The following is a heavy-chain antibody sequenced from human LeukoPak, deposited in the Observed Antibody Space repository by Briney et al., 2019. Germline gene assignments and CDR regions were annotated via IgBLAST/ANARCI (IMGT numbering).Heavy chain of an antibody. Sequence: SETLSLTCTVSGVSISSYYWSWIRQPPGKGLEWIGYIYYSGSTNYNPSLKSRVTISVDTSKNQFSLKLSSVTAADTAVYYCARSWQQWYFDYWGQGTLVTVSS. CDR2: IYYSGST. J-gene: IGHJ4*02. V-gene: IGHV4-59*01. CDR1: GVSISSYY. CDR3: ARSWQQWYFDY. D-gene: IGHD6-19*01.